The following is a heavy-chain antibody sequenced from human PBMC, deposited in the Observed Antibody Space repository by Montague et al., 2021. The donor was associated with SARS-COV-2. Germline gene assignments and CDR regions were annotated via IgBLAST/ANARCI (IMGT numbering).Heavy chain of an antibody. CDR3: AKDVYYGSGNYWQAFDY. CDR1: GFTFGDYA. CDR2: ISYNSENT. Sequence: SLRLSCAASGFTFGDYAMHWARQTPGKGLEWVSGISYNSENTGYADSVKGRFTISRGNAKNSLYLQMNSLRTDDTALYYCAKDVYYGSGNYWQAFDYWGQGTLVTVSS. J-gene: IGHJ4*02. D-gene: IGHD3-10*01. V-gene: IGHV3-9*01.